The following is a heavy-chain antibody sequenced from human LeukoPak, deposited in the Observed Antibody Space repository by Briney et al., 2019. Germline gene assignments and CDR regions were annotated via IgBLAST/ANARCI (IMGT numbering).Heavy chain of an antibody. J-gene: IGHJ3*02. D-gene: IGHD2-2*03. CDR3: AKDLHGYCSSTSCSDAFDI. CDR1: GFTFSSYG. Sequence: GGSLRLSCAASGFTFSSYGMHWVRQAPGKGLEWVTFVRFDGNNKYYADSVKGRFTISRDNSKNTLYLQMNSPRAEDTAVYYCAKDLHGYCSSTSCSDAFDIWGQGTMVTVSS. V-gene: IGHV3-30*02. CDR2: VRFDGNNK.